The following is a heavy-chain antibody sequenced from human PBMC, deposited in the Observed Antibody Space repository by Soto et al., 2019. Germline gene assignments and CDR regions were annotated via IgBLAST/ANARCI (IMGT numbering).Heavy chain of an antibody. CDR1: GGTFSSYT. CDR3: ARLYSGSYTYYYGMDV. CDR2: IIPILGIA. Sequence: QVQLVQSGAEVKKPGSSVKVSCKASGGTFSSYTISWVRQAPGQGLEWMGRIIPILGIANYAQKFQGRVTITEDKSTSEAYMEMSSLRSEDTAVYYCARLYSGSYTYYYGMDVWGQGTKVTVSS. D-gene: IGHD1-26*01. V-gene: IGHV1-69*02. J-gene: IGHJ6*02.